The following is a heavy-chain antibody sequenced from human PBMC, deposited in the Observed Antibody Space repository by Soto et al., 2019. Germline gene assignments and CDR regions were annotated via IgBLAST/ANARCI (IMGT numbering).Heavy chain of an antibody. CDR3: AKDTTAAARSYYYYGMDV. CDR1: GFSFSSYA. V-gene: IGHV3-23*01. Sequence: GGSLRLSCVASGFSFSSYAMSWVRQAPGKGLEWVSAISGSGGSTYYADSVKGRFTISRDNSKNTLYLQMNSLRAEDTAVYYCAKDTTAAARSYYYYGMDVWGQGTTVTVSS. D-gene: IGHD6-13*01. CDR2: ISGSGGST. J-gene: IGHJ6*02.